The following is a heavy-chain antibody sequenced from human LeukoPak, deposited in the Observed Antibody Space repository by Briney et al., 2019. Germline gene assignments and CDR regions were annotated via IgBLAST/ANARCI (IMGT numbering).Heavy chain of an antibody. CDR1: GFTFSSYW. CDR3: ATGGSGYDSPFDN. J-gene: IGHJ4*02. Sequence: PGGSLRLSCAASGFTFSSYWMNWVRQAPGKGLEWVSPISSSSGYIYYADSVKGRFTISRGNAKNSLYLQMNSLRAEDTAVYYCATGGSGYDSPFDNWGQGTLVTVSS. CDR2: ISSSSGYI. D-gene: IGHD5-12*01. V-gene: IGHV3-21*01.